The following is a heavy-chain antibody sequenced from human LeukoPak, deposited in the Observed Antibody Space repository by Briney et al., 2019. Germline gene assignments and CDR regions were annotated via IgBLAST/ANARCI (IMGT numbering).Heavy chain of an antibody. Sequence: GGSLRLSCAASGFTFSRYWMHWVSQAPGKGLEWVSGMSWNSGSIGYADSVKGRFTLSRDNAKNMLYLKMNSLRDEEKAVYYCARVRDYDYVWGRREDAFDIWGQGTMVTVSS. CDR2: MSWNSGSI. D-gene: IGHD3-16*01. CDR3: ARVRDYDYVWGRREDAFDI. J-gene: IGHJ3*02. CDR1: GFTFSRYW. V-gene: IGHV3-74*01.